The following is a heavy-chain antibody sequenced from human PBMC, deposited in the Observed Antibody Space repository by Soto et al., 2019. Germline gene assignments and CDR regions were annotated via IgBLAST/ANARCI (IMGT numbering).Heavy chain of an antibody. CDR1: GFTFSSYA. J-gene: IGHJ4*02. CDR2: ISYDGSNK. V-gene: IGHV3-30-3*01. Sequence: GGSLRLCCAASGFTFSSYAMHWVRQAPGKGLEWVAVISYDGSNKYYADSVKGRFTISRDNSKNTLYLQMNSLRAEDTAVYYCARGGDGYNFGAVYWGQGTPVTVSS. D-gene: IGHD2-21*01. CDR3: ARGGDGYNFGAVY.